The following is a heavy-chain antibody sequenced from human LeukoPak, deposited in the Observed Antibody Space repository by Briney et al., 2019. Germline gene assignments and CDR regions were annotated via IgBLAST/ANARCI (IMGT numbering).Heavy chain of an antibody. D-gene: IGHD2-2*01. V-gene: IGHV1-24*01. CDR2: FDPVDGET. Sequence: ASVKVSCKVSGYMFSELPMHWVRQAPGKGLEWMGSFDPVDGETIYAQKFQGRVTMTEDTSTDTAYMELSSLRSEDTAVYYCATEKNCSSTDCSAGMDVWGQGTTVTVSS. J-gene: IGHJ6*02. CDR1: GYMFSELP. CDR3: ATEKNCSSTDCSAGMDV.